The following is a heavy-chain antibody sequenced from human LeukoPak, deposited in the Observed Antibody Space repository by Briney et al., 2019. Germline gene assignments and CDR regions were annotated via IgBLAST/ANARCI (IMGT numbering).Heavy chain of an antibody. CDR1: GGTFISYA. D-gene: IGHD3-3*01. CDR2: IIPIFGTA. V-gene: IGHV1-69*13. Sequence: GASVKVSCKASGGTFISYAISWVRQAPGQGLEWMGGIIPIFGTANYAQKFQGRVTITADESTSTAYMELSSLRSEDTAVYYCARRTIFGGMHDYWGQGTLVTVSS. CDR3: ARRTIFGGMHDY. J-gene: IGHJ4*02.